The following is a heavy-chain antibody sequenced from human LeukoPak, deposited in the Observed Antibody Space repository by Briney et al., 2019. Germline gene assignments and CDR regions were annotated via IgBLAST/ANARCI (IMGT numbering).Heavy chain of an antibody. J-gene: IGHJ4*02. CDR1: GLTFPSYS. Sequence: GGSLRLPCAASGLTFPSYSMTWVRQAPGKGLEWVSGTSDRGDYTYYADSVKGRFTISRDNAKNSLYLQMNSLRVEDTAVYYCAKEGRSLQTYWGQGTLVTVSS. V-gene: IGHV3-23*01. CDR2: TSDRGDYT. CDR3: AKEGRSLQTY. D-gene: IGHD5-24*01.